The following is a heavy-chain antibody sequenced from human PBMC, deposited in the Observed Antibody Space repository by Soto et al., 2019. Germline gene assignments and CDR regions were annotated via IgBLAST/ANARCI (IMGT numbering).Heavy chain of an antibody. V-gene: IGHV1-3*01. CDR1: GYTFTSYA. Sequence: QVQLVQSGAEVKKPGASVKVSCKASGYTFTSYAMHWVRQAPGQRLEWMGWINAGNGNTKYSEKFQGRVTITRETSASTAYMELSSLRSEDTAVYYCAASIGYDFFFDYWGQGTLVTVSS. CDR3: AASIGYDFFFDY. D-gene: IGHD5-12*01. CDR2: INAGNGNT. J-gene: IGHJ4*02.